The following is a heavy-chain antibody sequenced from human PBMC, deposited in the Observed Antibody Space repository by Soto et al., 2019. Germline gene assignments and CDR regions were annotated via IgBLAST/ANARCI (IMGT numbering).Heavy chain of an antibody. D-gene: IGHD3-22*01. J-gene: IGHJ4*02. CDR1: GYTFRSYG. CDR3: ARAWSRYYDNSGLIWFY. CDR2: ISAYNGDT. Sequence: ASVKVSCKASGYTFRSYGISWVRQAPGQGLEWVGWISAYNGDTHYAPKFQDRITLTTETSTDTAYMELRSLRLDDTAVYYCARAWSRYYDNSGLIWFYWAQGSLVTVSS. V-gene: IGHV1-18*04.